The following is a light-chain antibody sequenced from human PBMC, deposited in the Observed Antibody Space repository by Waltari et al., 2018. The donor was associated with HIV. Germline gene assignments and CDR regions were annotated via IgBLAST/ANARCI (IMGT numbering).Light chain of an antibody. CDR1: SRDVGGYNY. CDR2: EVS. J-gene: IGLJ3*02. Sequence: QSALTQPASVSGSPGQSITIPCTGTSRDVGGYNYVSCYQQHPGKAPKLMIYEVSNRPSGVSNRFSGSKSGNTASLTISGLQAEDEADYYCSSYTSSSTRVFGGGTNLTVL. CDR3: SSYTSSSTRV. V-gene: IGLV2-14*01.